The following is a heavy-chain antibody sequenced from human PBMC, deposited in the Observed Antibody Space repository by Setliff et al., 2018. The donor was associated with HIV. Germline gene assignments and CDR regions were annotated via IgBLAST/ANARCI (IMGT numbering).Heavy chain of an antibody. Sequence: ETLSLTCTVSGYSINSGYYWGWIRQPPGKGLEWIGSIYHSGSTYYNPSLKSRVTISVDESKNQFSLKLTSVTAADTAVYYRARGANFWSGYDSWGQGTLVTVS. CDR1: GYSINSGYY. J-gene: IGHJ4*02. CDR3: ARGANFWSGYDS. V-gene: IGHV4-38-2*02. CDR2: IYHSGST. D-gene: IGHD3-3*01.